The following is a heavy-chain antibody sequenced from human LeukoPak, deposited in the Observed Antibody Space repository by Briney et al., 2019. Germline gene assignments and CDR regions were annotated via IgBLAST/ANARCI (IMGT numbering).Heavy chain of an antibody. CDR3: ARDLAITGTVHFDY. CDR1: GFTFSTYE. D-gene: IGHD1-20*01. V-gene: IGHV3-74*01. CDR2: INTDGSST. J-gene: IGHJ4*02. Sequence: GRSLRLSCAASGFTFSTYEMHWVRQAPGKGLVWVSRINTDGSSTSYADSVKGRFTISRDNAKNTLYLQMNSLRAEDTAVYYCARDLAITGTVHFDYWGQGTLVTVSS.